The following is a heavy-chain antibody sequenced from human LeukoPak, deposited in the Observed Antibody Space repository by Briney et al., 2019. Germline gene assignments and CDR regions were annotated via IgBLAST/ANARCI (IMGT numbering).Heavy chain of an antibody. J-gene: IGHJ4*02. D-gene: IGHD3-22*01. Sequence: GGSLRLSCAASGFTFSNYAMSWVRQAPGKGLEWVSAISGSGDSTYYADSVKGRFTISRDNSKNTLHLQMNSLRAEDTAIYYCAKQAYDSPRTDFDYWGQGTLVTVSS. CDR3: AKQAYDSPRTDFDY. CDR2: ISGSGDST. CDR1: GFTFSNYA. V-gene: IGHV3-23*01.